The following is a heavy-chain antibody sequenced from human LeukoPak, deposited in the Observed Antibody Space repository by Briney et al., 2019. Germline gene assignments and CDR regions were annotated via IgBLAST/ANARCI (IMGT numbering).Heavy chain of an antibody. Sequence: QPGGSLRLSCAASGFTFSSYAMSWVRQAPGKGLEWVSAISGSGGSTYYADSVKGRFTISRDNSKNTLYLQMNSLRAEDTAVYYCAKVGLEGATRWDAFDIWGQGTMVTVSS. J-gene: IGHJ3*02. V-gene: IGHV3-23*01. CDR3: AKVGLEGATRWDAFDI. CDR2: ISGSGGST. CDR1: GFTFSSYA. D-gene: IGHD1-26*01.